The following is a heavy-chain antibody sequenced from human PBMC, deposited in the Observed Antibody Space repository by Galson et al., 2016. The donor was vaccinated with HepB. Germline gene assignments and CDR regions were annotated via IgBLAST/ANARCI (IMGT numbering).Heavy chain of an antibody. V-gene: IGHV4-59*02. J-gene: IGHJ5*02. Sequence: ETLSLTCTVSGGSVDNYYWSWIRQPPGRELQYIGRIFSTGSTEYNPSLKGRVTILVDTSKTQFSLKLTSMTAADTAVYYCARLPKTGAYFDPWGQGTLVTVSS. CDR3: ARLPKTGAYFDP. CDR1: GGSVDNYY. CDR2: IFSTGST. D-gene: IGHD3-10*01.